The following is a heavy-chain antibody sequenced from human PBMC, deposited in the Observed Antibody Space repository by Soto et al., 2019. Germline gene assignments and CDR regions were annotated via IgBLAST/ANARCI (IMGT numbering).Heavy chain of an antibody. J-gene: IGHJ6*02. Sequence: SETLSLTCTVSGGSITSGGYSWTWIRQSPGKGLEWIGYTYQSGSAYNNPSLKSRVTISVDRSKNQFSLNLTSVTAADTAVYYCARDYYGMDVWGQGTTVTVSS. V-gene: IGHV4-30-2*06. CDR3: ARDYYGMDV. CDR1: GGSITSGGYS. CDR2: TYQSGSA.